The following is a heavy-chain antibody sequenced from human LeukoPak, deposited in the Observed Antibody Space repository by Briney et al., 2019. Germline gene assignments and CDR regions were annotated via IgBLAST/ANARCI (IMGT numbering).Heavy chain of an antibody. CDR1: GFTFSSYA. D-gene: IGHD5-24*01. Sequence: GGSLRLSCAASGFTFSSYAMSWVRQAPGKGLEWVSAISGSGGSTYYADSVKGRFAISRDNSKNTLYLQMNSLRAEDTAVYYCAKDMDGYKLFDYWGQGTLVTVSS. V-gene: IGHV3-23*01. CDR3: AKDMDGYKLFDY. CDR2: ISGSGGST. J-gene: IGHJ4*02.